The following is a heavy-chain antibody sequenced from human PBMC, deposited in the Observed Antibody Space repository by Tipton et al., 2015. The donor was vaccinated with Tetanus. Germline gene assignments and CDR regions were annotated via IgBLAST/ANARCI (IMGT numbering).Heavy chain of an antibody. CDR1: GFIFSSYG. V-gene: IGHV3-33*01. CDR3: AREADCSGGSCFSGDFDN. Sequence: CAASGFIFSSYGIHWVRQAPGKELEWVAVSWYDGTDKYYADSVKGRFTISRDNSKNPLYLQMNSLRAEDTAVYYCAREADCSGGSCFSGDFDNWGQGTQVTVSS. D-gene: IGHD2-15*01. CDR2: SWYDGTDK. J-gene: IGHJ4*02.